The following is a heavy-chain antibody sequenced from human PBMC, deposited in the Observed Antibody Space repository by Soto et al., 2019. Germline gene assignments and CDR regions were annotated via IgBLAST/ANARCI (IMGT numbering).Heavy chain of an antibody. Sequence: SETLSLTCTVTGGAISGYYWTWIRQSDGEGLEWIGRIYSSGSTNYNPSLKSRVTISLDTSMNYFSLRLSSVTAADTAVYYCARGQRFSDWFDPWGQGTLVTVYS. D-gene: IGHD3-3*01. CDR1: GGAISGYY. J-gene: IGHJ5*02. V-gene: IGHV4-4*07. CDR2: IYSSGST. CDR3: ARGQRFSDWFDP.